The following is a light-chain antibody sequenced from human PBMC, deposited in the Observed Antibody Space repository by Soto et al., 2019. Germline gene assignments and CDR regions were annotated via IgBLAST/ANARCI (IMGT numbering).Light chain of an antibody. CDR3: QKYNSAPCT. Sequence: DIQMTQSPSSLSASVGDRVTITCRASQDISNYLAWYQQKPGKVPKLLIYAASTLQSGVPSRFSGSGSGTDFTLTISSLQPEDVATYYCQKYNSAPCTFGGGTKVEIK. J-gene: IGKJ4*01. CDR2: AAS. V-gene: IGKV1-27*01. CDR1: QDISNY.